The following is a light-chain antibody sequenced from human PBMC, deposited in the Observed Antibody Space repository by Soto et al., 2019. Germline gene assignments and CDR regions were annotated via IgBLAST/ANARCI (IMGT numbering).Light chain of an antibody. Sequence: ELVLTQSPGTLSLSPGERATLSCRASQTVRNNYLAWYQQKPGQAPRLLIYDASSRATGIPDRFSGGGSGTDFTLTISRLEPEDFAVYYCQQFNNWPRTFGQGPKVDIK. V-gene: IGKV3-20*01. J-gene: IGKJ1*01. CDR2: DAS. CDR1: QTVRNNY. CDR3: QQFNNWPRT.